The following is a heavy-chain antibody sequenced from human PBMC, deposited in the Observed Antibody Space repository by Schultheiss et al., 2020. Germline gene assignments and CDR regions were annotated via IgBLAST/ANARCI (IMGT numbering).Heavy chain of an antibody. V-gene: IGHV4-39*01. CDR2: IYYSGST. CDR1: GGSISSSSYY. J-gene: IGHJ5*02. CDR3: ARQYSSSSGAWFDP. Sequence: GSLRLSCTVSGGSISSSSYYWGWIRQPPGKGLEWIGSIYYSGSTYYNPSLKSRVTISVDTSKNQFSLKLSSVTAADTAVYYCARQYSSSSGAWFDPWGQGTLVTVSS. D-gene: IGHD6-13*01.